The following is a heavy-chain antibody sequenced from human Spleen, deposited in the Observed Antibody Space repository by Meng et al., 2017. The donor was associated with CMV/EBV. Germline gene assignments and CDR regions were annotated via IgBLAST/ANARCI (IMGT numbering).Heavy chain of an antibody. CDR1: GFTFDDYA. D-gene: IGHD3-22*01. J-gene: IGHJ3*02. CDR2: ISWNSGSI. CDR3: ARAFYYGSSGSDAFDI. V-gene: IGHV3-9*01. Sequence: GGSLRLSCAASGFTFDDYAMHWVRQAPGKGLEWVSGISWNSGSIGYADSVKGRFTISRDNAKNSLYLHVSSLRAEDTALYYCARAFYYGSSGSDAFDIWGQGTMVTV.